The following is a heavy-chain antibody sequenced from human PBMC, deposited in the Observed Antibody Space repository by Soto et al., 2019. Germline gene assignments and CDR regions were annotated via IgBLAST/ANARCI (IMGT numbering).Heavy chain of an antibody. CDR2: ISYDGSNK. CDR3: ARDGAARPLDY. Sequence: QVQLVESGGGVVQPGRSLRLSCAASGFTFSSYAMHWVRQAPGKGLEWVAVISYDGSNKYYADSVKGRFTISRDNSKNTLYLQMNSLRAEVTAVYYCARDGAARPLDYWGQGTLVTVSS. CDR1: GFTFSSYA. D-gene: IGHD6-13*01. J-gene: IGHJ4*02. V-gene: IGHV3-30-3*01.